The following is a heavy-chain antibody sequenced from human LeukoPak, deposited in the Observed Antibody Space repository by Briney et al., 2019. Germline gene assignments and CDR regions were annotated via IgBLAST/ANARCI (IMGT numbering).Heavy chain of an antibody. Sequence: PSETLSLTCAVYGGSFSGYYWSWIRQPPGKGLEWIGEINQSGSPNYNPSRKSLVTISVDTSKNQLSLKPRAVTAADTAVYYCATEIEMGTPNPPPFDSRGQGTLVTVSS. D-gene: IGHD5-24*01. J-gene: IGHJ4*02. V-gene: IGHV4-34*01. CDR2: INQSGSP. CDR1: GGSFSGYY. CDR3: ATEIEMGTPNPPPFDS.